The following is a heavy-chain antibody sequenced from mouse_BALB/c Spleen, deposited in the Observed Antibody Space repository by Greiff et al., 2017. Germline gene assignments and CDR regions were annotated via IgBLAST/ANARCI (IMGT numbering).Heavy chain of an antibody. J-gene: IGHJ3*01. CDR2: ILPGSGST. Sequence: QVQLQQSGAELMKPGASVKISCKATGYTFSSYWIEWVKQRPGHGLEWIGEILPGSGSTNYNEKFKGKATFTADTSSNTAYMQLSSLTSEDSAVYYCARRGDYGGFAYWGQGTLVTVSA. CDR3: ARRGDYGGFAY. CDR1: GYTFSSYW. D-gene: IGHD2-4*01. V-gene: IGHV1-9*01.